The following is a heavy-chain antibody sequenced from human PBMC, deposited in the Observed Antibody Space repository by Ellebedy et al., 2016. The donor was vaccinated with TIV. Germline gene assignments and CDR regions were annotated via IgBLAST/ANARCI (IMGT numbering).Heavy chain of an antibody. CDR3: ARDKYGDYGYDY. D-gene: IGHD4-17*01. CDR2: ISSSSSYV. CDR1: GFTFTTYV. Sequence: GGSLRPSXAASGFTFTTYVLNWVRQAPGKGLEWVSSISSSSSYVYYADSVKGRFTISRDNAKNSLYLQMNSLRAEDTAVYYCARDKYGDYGYDYWGQGTPVTVSS. V-gene: IGHV3-21*01. J-gene: IGHJ4*02.